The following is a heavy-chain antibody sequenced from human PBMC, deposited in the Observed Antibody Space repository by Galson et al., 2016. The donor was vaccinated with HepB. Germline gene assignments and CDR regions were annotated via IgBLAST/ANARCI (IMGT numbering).Heavy chain of an antibody. Sequence: CAISGDSVSSTSAGWSWVRQSPSRGLEWLGRTFYRSKWYYDYAISVRSRITINPDTSKNQFSLQLISVTPEDTAVYYCARGGLVRGAHGGSFDSWSQGTLVTVSS. J-gene: IGHJ4*01. V-gene: IGHV6-1*01. D-gene: IGHD3-10*01. CDR3: ARGGLVRGAHGGSFDS. CDR1: GDSVSSTSAG. CDR2: TFYRSKWYY.